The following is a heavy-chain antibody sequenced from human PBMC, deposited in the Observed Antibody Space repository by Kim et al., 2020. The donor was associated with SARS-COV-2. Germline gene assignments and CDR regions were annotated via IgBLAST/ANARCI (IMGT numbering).Heavy chain of an antibody. D-gene: IGHD6-19*01. J-gene: IGHJ4*02. CDR2: INSDGTTT. V-gene: IGHV3-74*01. CDR3: ARRSYSSGWYYFDL. CDR1: GFTLSSYW. Sequence: GGSLRLSCAASGFTLSSYWMHWVRQAPGKGLEWVSRINSDGTTTNYADSVKGRFTISRDNRKNMMSLQMSSLRAEDTALYYCARRSYSSGWYYFDLWGQGTLVTVSS.